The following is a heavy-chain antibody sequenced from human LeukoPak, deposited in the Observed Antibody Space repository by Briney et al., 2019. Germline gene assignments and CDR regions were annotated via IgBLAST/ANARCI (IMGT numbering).Heavy chain of an antibody. CDR1: GGTFSSYA. J-gene: IGHJ6*04. D-gene: IGHD5-18*01. Sequence: PGSSVKVSCKASGGTFSSYAISWVRQAPGQGLEWMGGIIPIFGTANYAQKFQGRVTITGDESTSTAYMELSSLRSEDTAVYYCASVRREIGAMVAYYYYGMDVWGKGTTVTASS. CDR3: ASVRREIGAMVAYYYYGMDV. V-gene: IGHV1-69*01. CDR2: IIPIFGTA.